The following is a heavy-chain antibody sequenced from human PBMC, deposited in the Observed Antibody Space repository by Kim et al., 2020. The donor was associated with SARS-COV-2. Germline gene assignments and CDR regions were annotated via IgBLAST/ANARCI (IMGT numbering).Heavy chain of an antibody. D-gene: IGHD6-19*01. Sequence: GGSLRLSCAASGFTFSTYAMHWVRQAPGKGLEWVAVIWYDGSNKYYADSVKGRFTISRDNSKNTLYLQMNSLRAEDTAVYYCAKDCSGWYLYYYGMDVWGQGTTVTVSS. CDR3: AKDCSGWYLYYYGMDV. CDR1: GFTFSTYA. V-gene: IGHV3-33*06. J-gene: IGHJ6*02. CDR2: IWYDGSNK.